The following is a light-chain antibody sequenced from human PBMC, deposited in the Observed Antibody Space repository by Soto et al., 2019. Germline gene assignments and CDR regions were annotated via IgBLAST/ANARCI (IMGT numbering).Light chain of an antibody. Sequence: QSVLAQPPSASGSPGQSVTISCTGSGSDIGAYNFVSWYQQHPGKAPKLMIFGVTERPSGVPDRFSGSKSGNTASLTVSGVQADDEAVYYCYSYAGRNIWVFGGGTKLTVL. J-gene: IGLJ3*02. V-gene: IGLV2-8*01. CDR2: GVT. CDR3: YSYAGRNIWV. CDR1: GSDIGAYNF.